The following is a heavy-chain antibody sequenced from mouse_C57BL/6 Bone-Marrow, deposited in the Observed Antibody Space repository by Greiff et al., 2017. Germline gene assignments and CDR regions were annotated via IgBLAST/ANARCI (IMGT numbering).Heavy chain of an antibody. Sequence: EVQLVESGGGLVQPGGSLSLSCAASGFTFTDYYMSWVRQPPGKALEWLGFIRNQANGYTTEYSVSVKGRFAISRGNSQSILYLQMNALRAEDSATYYCARCFYGGYYLYAMDYWGQGTSVTVSS. CDR3: ARCFYGGYYLYAMDY. J-gene: IGHJ4*01. CDR2: IRNQANGYTT. V-gene: IGHV7-3*01. D-gene: IGHD2-3*01. CDR1: GFTFTDYY.